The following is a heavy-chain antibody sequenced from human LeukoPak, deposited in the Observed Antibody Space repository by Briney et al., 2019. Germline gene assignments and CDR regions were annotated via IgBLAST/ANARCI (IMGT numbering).Heavy chain of an antibody. J-gene: IGHJ4*02. CDR3: IKDPGSGYYFDY. Sequence: GGSLRLSCGASGFSFSFYGMHWVRQAPGKGLEWVAFLRYDGTDEDYRDSVKARFSVPRDNSKNTVYLKVNSLRVGDRPVLYCIKDPGSGYYFDYWGQGTLVTVSS. CDR2: LRYDGTDE. D-gene: IGHD6-19*01. CDR1: GFSFSFYG. V-gene: IGHV3-30*02.